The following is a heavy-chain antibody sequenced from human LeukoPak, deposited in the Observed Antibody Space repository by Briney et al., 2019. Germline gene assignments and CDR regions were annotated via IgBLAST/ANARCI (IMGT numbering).Heavy chain of an antibody. J-gene: IGHJ2*01. V-gene: IGHV4-38-2*02. Sequence: PSETLSLTCAVSGYSISSGYYWGWIRQPPGKGLEWIGSIYHSGNTYYNPSLKSRVTISVDTSKNQFSLKLSSVTAADTAVYYCARDLSAAGPYWYFDLWGRGTLVTVSS. CDR3: ARDLSAAGPYWYFDL. D-gene: IGHD6-13*01. CDR2: IYHSGNT. CDR1: GYSISSGYY.